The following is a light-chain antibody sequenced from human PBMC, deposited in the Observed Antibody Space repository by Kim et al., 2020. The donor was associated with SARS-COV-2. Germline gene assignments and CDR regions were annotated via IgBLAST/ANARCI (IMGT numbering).Light chain of an antibody. J-gene: IGLJ3*02. V-gene: IGLV3-1*01. Sequence: GAPGKTAGITCSGDKVGDKYACWYQQKPGQSPVLVIYQDSKRPSGIPERFSGSNSGNTATLTISGTQAMDEADYYCQAWDSSTWVFGGGTQLTVL. CDR3: QAWDSSTWV. CDR1: KVGDKY. CDR2: QDS.